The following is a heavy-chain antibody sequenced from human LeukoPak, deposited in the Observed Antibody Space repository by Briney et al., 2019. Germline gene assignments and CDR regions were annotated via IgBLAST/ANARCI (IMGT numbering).Heavy chain of an antibody. CDR1: GFTFSSYS. J-gene: IGHJ4*02. D-gene: IGHD4-17*01. CDR3: ARDNGDYYDY. Sequence: PGGSLRLSCAASGFTFSSYSMNWVRQAPGKGLEWVSSISSSSSYIYYADSVKGRFTISRDNSKNTLYLQMNSLRAEDTAVYYCARDNGDYYDYWGQGTLVTVSS. CDR2: ISSSSSYI. V-gene: IGHV3-21*01.